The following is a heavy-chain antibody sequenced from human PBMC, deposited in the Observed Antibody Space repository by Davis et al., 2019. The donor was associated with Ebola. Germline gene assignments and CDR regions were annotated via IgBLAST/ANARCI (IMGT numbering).Heavy chain of an antibody. Sequence: GESLKISCAASGFTFSSYAMSWVRQAPGKGLEWVSTISGSGGSTYYADSVKGRFTISRDNSKNTLYLQMNSLRAEDTAVYYCAKQRGVGAIDYDYWGRGTLVTVSS. CDR2: ISGSGGST. J-gene: IGHJ4*02. CDR3: AKQRGVGAIDYDY. D-gene: IGHD1-26*01. V-gene: IGHV3-23*01. CDR1: GFTFSSYA.